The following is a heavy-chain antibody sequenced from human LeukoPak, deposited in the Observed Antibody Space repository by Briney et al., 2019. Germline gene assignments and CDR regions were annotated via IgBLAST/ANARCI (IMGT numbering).Heavy chain of an antibody. V-gene: IGHV3-66*02. CDR2: IYSDGVT. J-gene: IGHJ5*02. CDR3: ARDRAEGKTWVEFDP. CDR1: GFIVNSYA. Sequence: GGSLRLSCAASGFIVNSYAMSWVRQAPGKGLAWVSLIYSDGVTQYADSVKGRFTISRDDSKNTLYLQMNSLRDEDTAVYFCARDRAEGKTWVEFDPWGQGTLVTVSS.